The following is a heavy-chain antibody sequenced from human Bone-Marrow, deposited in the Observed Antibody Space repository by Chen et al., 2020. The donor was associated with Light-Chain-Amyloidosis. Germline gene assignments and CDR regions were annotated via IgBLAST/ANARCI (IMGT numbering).Heavy chain of an antibody. Sequence: VKKPGESLKISCKGSGYTFPNYWIGWVRQMPGKGLEWMGVIYPDDTDARYSPSFEGQVTISADKSITTAYLQWRSLKASDTAMYYCARRRDGYNFDYWGQGTLVTVSS. J-gene: IGHJ4*02. CDR1: GYTFPNYW. V-gene: IGHV5-51*01. D-gene: IGHD5-12*01. CDR3: ARRRDGYNFDY. CDR2: IYPDDTDA.